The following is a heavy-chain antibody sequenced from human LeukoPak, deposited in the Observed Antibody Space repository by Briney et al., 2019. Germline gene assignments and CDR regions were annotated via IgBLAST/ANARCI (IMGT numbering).Heavy chain of an antibody. D-gene: IGHD3-3*01. J-gene: IGHJ4*02. CDR1: GFTFSSYE. CDR2: INHSGST. V-gene: IGHV4-34*01. CDR3: ARGVRTYYDFWSGYPELYYFDY. Sequence: GSLRLSCAASGFTFSSYEMNWVRQAPGKGLEWIGEINHSGSTNYNPSLKSRVTISVDTSKNQFSLKLSSVTAADTAVYYCARGVRTYYDFWSGYPELYYFDYWGQGTLVTVSS.